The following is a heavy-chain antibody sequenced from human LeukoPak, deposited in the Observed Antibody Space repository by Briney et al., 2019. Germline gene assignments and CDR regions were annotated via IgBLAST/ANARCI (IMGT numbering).Heavy chain of an antibody. D-gene: IGHD3-22*01. CDR3: ARADYYDSSGYYSEYFDY. J-gene: IGHJ4*02. CDR2: IYHSGST. CDR1: GGSISSSNW. Sequence: KPSGTLSLTCAVSGGSISSSNWWSWVRQPPGKGLEWIGEIYHSGSTNYNPSLKSRVTISVDKSKNQFSLKLSSVTAADTAVYYCARADYYDSSGYYSEYFDYWGQGTLVTVSS. V-gene: IGHV4-4*02.